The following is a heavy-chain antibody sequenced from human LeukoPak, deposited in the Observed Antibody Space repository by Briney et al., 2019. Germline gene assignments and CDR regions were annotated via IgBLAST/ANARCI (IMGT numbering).Heavy chain of an antibody. CDR2: INHSGST. D-gene: IGHD2-21*02. CDR3: ARGMTSPDFDY. J-gene: IGHJ4*02. Sequence: PSETLSLTCAVYGGSFSGYYWSWIRQPPGKGLERIGEINHSGSTNYNPSLKSRVTISVDTSKNQFSPKLSSVTAADTAVYYCARGMTSPDFDYWGQGTLVTVSS. CDR1: GGSFSGYY. V-gene: IGHV4-34*01.